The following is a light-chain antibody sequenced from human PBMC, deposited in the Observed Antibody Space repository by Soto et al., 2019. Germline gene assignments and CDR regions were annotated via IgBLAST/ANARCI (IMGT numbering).Light chain of an antibody. CDR2: DDS. Sequence: SYELTQPPSVSVAPGQTARITCGGNNIEDKRVNWYQQKPGQAPVLVVYDDSDRPSGIPERFSGSNSGNTATLTISRVEAGDGADYYCQVWDSTTDHHVVFGGVTKLTVL. V-gene: IGLV3-21*02. CDR1: NIEDKR. CDR3: QVWDSTTDHHVV. J-gene: IGLJ2*01.